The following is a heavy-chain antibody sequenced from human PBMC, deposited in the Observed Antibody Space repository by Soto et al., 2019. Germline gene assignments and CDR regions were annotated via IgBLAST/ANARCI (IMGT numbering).Heavy chain of an antibody. CDR2: IYYSGST. V-gene: IGHV4-39*01. Sequence: SETLSLTCTVSGASINSSTYYWGWIRQPPGKGLECIGSIYYSGSTYYNPSLKSRVTISVDTSKNQFSLKLTSVTAADTAVYYCARHLSSSGYSAYEYWGQGTLVTVSS. CDR1: GASINSSTYY. D-gene: IGHD3-22*01. CDR3: ARHLSSSGYSAYEY. J-gene: IGHJ4*02.